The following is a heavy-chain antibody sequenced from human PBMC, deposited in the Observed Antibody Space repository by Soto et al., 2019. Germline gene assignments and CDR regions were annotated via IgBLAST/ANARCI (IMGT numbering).Heavy chain of an antibody. V-gene: IGHV3-33*01. D-gene: IGHD3-10*01. J-gene: IGHJ3*01. CDR2: IWNDGSNK. Sequence: QVQLVESGGGVVQPGGSLRLSCAASGFTFSTCGMHWVRQAPGKGLEWVAVIWNDGSNKYYADSVKGRFTISRDNSKNTLYLQMNSLRAEDTAVYYCARDRGGDAFDLWGQGPMVTVSA. CDR3: ARDRGGDAFDL. CDR1: GFTFSTCG.